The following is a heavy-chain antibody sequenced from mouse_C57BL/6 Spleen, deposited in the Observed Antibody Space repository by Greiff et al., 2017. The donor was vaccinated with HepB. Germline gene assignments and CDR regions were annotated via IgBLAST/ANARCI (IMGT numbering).Heavy chain of an antibody. V-gene: IGHV1-26*01. J-gene: IGHJ2*01. CDR3: ARIHYYGSHFDY. D-gene: IGHD1-1*01. CDR2: INPNNGGT. Sequence: VQLQQSGPELVKPGASVKISCKASGYTFTDYYMNWVKQSHGKSLEWIGDINPNNGGTSYNQKFKGKATLTVDKSSSTAYMELRSLTSEDSAVYYCARIHYYGSHFDYWGQGTTLTVSS. CDR1: GYTFTDYY.